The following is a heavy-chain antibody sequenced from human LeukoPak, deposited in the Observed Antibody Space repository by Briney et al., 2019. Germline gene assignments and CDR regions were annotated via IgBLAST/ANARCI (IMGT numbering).Heavy chain of an antibody. D-gene: IGHD1-14*01. Sequence: GGSLRLSCSASGFTFSSFALSWVRQAPGKGLEWVAGIIPNGGSAYYADPVKGRFTISRGNAKNSLYLQLISLRAEDTAVNYCARELGTVDYWGQGTLVTVSS. CDR3: ARELGTVDY. CDR2: IIPNGGSA. CDR1: GFTFSSFA. J-gene: IGHJ4*02. V-gene: IGHV3-23*01.